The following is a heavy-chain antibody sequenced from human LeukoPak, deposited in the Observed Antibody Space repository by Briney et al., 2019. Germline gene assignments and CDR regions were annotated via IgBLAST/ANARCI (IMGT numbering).Heavy chain of an antibody. V-gene: IGHV4-59*01. D-gene: IGHD3-10*01. CDR3: ARDRGYLDGFDI. J-gene: IGHJ3*02. CDR1: GASISNYY. CDR2: IYYSGST. Sequence: PSETLSLTCTVSGASISNYYWSWLRQPPGKGLEWIGYIYYSGSTNYNPSLNSRVTISVDKSKSQLSLKLSSVTAADTAVYYCARDRGYLDGFDIWGQGTMVTVSS.